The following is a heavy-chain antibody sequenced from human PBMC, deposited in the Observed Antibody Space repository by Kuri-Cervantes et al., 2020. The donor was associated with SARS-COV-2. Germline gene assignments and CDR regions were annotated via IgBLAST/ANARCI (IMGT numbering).Heavy chain of an antibody. CDR1: GFTFSSYE. Sequence: GESLKISCAASGFTFSSYEMNWVRQAPRKGLEWVSYISSSGSTIYYADSVKGRFTISRDNAKNSLYLQMNSLRAEDTAVYYCAPRGEGSGFDYWGQGTLVTVSS. D-gene: IGHD3-16*01. J-gene: IGHJ4*02. V-gene: IGHV3-48*03. CDR2: ISSSGSTI. CDR3: APRGEGSGFDY.